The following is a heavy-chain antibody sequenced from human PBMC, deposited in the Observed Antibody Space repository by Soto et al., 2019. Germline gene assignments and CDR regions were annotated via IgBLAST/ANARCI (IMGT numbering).Heavy chain of an antibody. CDR2: ISGSGGST. V-gene: IGHV3-23*01. J-gene: IGHJ3*02. CDR1: GFTFSSYA. D-gene: IGHD2-8*01. Sequence: GGSLRLSCAASGFTFSSYAMSWVRQAPGKGLKWVSAISGSGGSTYYADYVKGRFTISRDNSKNTLYLQMNSLRAEDTAVYYCAKDGFSIVLMVYYPDAGDAFDIWGQGTMVTVSS. CDR3: AKDGFSIVLMVYYPDAGDAFDI.